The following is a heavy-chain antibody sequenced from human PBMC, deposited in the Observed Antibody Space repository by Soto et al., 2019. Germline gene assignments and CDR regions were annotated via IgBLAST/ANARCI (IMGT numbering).Heavy chain of an antibody. D-gene: IGHD1-26*01. Sequence: SETLSLTCAVSGGSISSGGYSWSWIRQPPGKGLEWIGYIYHSGSTYYNPSLKSRVTISVDTSKNQFSLKLSSVTAADTAVYYCARSGVGRNFDYWGQGTLVTVSS. CDR2: IYHSGST. CDR1: GGSISSGGYS. CDR3: ARSGVGRNFDY. J-gene: IGHJ4*02. V-gene: IGHV4-30-2*01.